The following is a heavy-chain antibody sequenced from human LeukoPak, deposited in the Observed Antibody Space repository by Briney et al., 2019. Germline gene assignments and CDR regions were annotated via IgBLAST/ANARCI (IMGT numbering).Heavy chain of an antibody. D-gene: IGHD3-3*01. V-gene: IGHV4-38-2*01. Sequence: SETLSLTCAVSGYSISSGYYWGWIRQPPGKGLEWIGSIYHSGSTYYNPSLKSRVTISVDTSKNQFSLKLSSVTAADTAVYYSARLCSFLEWLCPPFDYWGQGTLVTVSS. CDR2: IYHSGST. CDR3: ARLCSFLEWLCPPFDY. J-gene: IGHJ4*02. CDR1: GYSISSGYY.